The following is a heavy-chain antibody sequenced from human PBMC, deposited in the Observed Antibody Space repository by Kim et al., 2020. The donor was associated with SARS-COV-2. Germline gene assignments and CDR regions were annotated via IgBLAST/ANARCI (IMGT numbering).Heavy chain of an antibody. CDR3: ARDYGELTYYYYYGMDV. CDR2: ISYDGSNK. Sequence: GGSLRLSCAASGFTFSSYAMHWVRQAPGKGLEWVAVISYDGSNKYYADSVKGRFTISRDNSKNTLYLQMNSLRAEDTAVYYCARDYGELTYYYYYGMDVWGQGTTVTVSS. V-gene: IGHV3-30*04. D-gene: IGHD3-10*01. J-gene: IGHJ6*02. CDR1: GFTFSSYA.